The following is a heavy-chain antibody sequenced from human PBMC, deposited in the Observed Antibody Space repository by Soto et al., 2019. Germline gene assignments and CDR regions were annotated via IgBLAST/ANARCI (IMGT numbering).Heavy chain of an antibody. CDR3: AKLGSSSWSPHYYFDY. J-gene: IGHJ4*02. CDR1: GFTFNNYA. D-gene: IGHD2-2*01. V-gene: IGHV3-23*01. CDR2: ITGSGGDT. Sequence: GGSLRLSCAASGFTFNNYAMGWVRQASGKGLEWVSAITGSGGDTYSADSVKGRFTISRDNSKNTLYLQMNSLRAEDTAIYYCAKLGSSSWSPHYYFDYWGQGTLVTVSS.